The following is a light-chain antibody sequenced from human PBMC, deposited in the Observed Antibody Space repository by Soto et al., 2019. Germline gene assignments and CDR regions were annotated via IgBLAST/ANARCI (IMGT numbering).Light chain of an antibody. V-gene: IGLV2-14*01. CDR1: SSDVGGYNY. J-gene: IGLJ1*01. CDR2: DVS. Sequence: QSALTQPASVSGSPGQSITISCTGTSSDVGGYNYVSWYQQHPGKAPKLMIYDVSNRPSGVSNRFSGSKSGNTASLTISGLQAEDEADYYCSSYTSSSPPFYVFGPGTKLTVL. CDR3: SSYTSSSPPFYV.